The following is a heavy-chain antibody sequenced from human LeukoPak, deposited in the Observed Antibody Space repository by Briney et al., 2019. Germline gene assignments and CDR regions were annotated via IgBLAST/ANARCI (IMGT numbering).Heavy chain of an antibody. CDR2: ISSSGSTI. CDR3: ASDNWNCINGYAFDI. D-gene: IGHD1-7*01. J-gene: IGHJ3*02. Sequence: PGGSLRLSCAASGFTFSDYYMSWIRQAPGKGLKWVSYISSSGSTIYYADSVKGRFTISRDNAKNSLYLQMNSLRAEDTAVYYCASDNWNCINGYAFDIWGQGTMVTVSS. CDR1: GFTFSDYY. V-gene: IGHV3-11*01.